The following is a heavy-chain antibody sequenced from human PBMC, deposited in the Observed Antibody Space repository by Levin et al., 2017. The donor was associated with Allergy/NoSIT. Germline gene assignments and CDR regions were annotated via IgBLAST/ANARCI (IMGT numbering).Heavy chain of an antibody. CDR3: ARDAGPDSSSWFDY. Sequence: SVKVSCKASGGTFSSYAISWVRQAPGQGLEWMGGIIPIFGTANYAQKFQGRVTITADESTSTAYMELSSLRSEDTAVYYCARDAGPDSSSWFDYWGQGTLVTVSS. D-gene: IGHD6-13*01. CDR2: IIPIFGTA. CDR1: GGTFSSYA. J-gene: IGHJ4*02. V-gene: IGHV1-69*13.